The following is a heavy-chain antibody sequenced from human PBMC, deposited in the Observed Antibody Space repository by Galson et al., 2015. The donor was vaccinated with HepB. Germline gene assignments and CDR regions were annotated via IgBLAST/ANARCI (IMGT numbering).Heavy chain of an antibody. CDR2: INPNSGGT. V-gene: IGHV1-2*04. Sequence: SVKVSCKASGYTFTGYYMHWVRQAHGQGLEWMGWINPNSGGTNYAQKFQGWVTMTRDTSISTAYMELSRLRSDDTAVYYCARGVAVAGRPVYNWFDPWGQGTLVTVSS. D-gene: IGHD6-19*01. J-gene: IGHJ5*02. CDR3: ARGVAVAGRPVYNWFDP. CDR1: GYTFTGYY.